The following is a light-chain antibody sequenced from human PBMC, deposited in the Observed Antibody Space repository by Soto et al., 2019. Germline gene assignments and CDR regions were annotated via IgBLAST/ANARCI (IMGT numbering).Light chain of an antibody. V-gene: IGLV1-40*01. CDR3: QSYDISLSGSRV. J-gene: IGLJ2*01. CDR1: SSNIGAGYD. Sequence: QSVLTQPPSVSGAPGQRVTISCTGSSSNIGAGYDVHWYQQLPGTAPKLLIYGNSNRPSGVPDRFSGSKSGTSASLAITGLQDEDEAVYYCQSYDISLSGSRVFGGGTKLTVL. CDR2: GNS.